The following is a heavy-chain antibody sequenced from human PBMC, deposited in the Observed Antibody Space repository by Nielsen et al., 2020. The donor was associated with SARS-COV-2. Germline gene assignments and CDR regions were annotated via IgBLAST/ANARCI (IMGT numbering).Heavy chain of an antibody. D-gene: IGHD6-13*01. CDR2: ISAYNGNT. V-gene: IGHV1-18*01. J-gene: IGHJ4*02. CDR1: GYTFTSYG. CDR3: AIYSSPMYYFDY. Sequence: ASVKVSCKASGYTFTSYGISWVRQAPGQGLEWMGWISAYNGNTNYAQKLQGRVTMTTDTSTSTAYMELRSLRSDDTAVYYCAIYSSPMYYFDYWGQGTLVTVSS.